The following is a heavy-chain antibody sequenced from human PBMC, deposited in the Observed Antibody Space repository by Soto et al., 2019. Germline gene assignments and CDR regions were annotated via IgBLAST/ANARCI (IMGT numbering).Heavy chain of an antibody. CDR1: GFTFSSYG. CDR3: ARESEDLTSNFDY. Sequence: GGSLRLSCAAPGFTFSSYGMHWVRQAPGKGLEWVAVIWYDGSNKYYADSVKGRFTISRDNSKNTLYLQMNSLRAEDTAVYYCARESEDLTSNFDYWGQGTLVTVSS. V-gene: IGHV3-33*01. CDR2: IWYDGSNK. J-gene: IGHJ4*02.